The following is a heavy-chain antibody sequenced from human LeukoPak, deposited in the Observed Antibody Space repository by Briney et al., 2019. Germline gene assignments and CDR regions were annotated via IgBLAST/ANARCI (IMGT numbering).Heavy chain of an antibody. CDR2: IYYSGST. CDR3: ARRGTSMGPDKI. CDR1: GFTFSDYN. J-gene: IGHJ4*02. D-gene: IGHD3-16*01. Sequence: GSLRLSCAASGFTFSDYNMRWIRQPPGKGLECIGYIYYSGSTNYNPSLKSRVTISVDTSRNQFSLKLTSVTAADTAVYYCARRGTSMGPDKIWGQGTLVTVSS. V-gene: IGHV4-59*01.